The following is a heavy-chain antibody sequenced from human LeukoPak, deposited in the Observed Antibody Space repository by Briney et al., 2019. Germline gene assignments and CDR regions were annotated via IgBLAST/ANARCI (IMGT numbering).Heavy chain of an antibody. CDR3: ARRDYYYYGMDV. V-gene: IGHV1-69*06. Sequence: SVKVSCKASGGTFSSYAINWVRQAPGQGLEWMGGIIPIFGTANYAQKFQGRVTITADKSASTAYMELSSLRSEDTAVYYCARRDYYYYGMDVWGKGTTVTVSS. J-gene: IGHJ6*04. CDR2: IIPIFGTA. CDR1: GGTFSSYA.